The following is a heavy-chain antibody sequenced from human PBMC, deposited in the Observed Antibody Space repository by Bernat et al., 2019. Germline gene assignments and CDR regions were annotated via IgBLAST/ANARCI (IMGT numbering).Heavy chain of an antibody. J-gene: IGHJ4*02. V-gene: IGHV3-23*01. D-gene: IGHD3-9*01. CDR1: GFTFSGHA. CDR2: ISGDASIT. CDR3: AKEHYDISGSRFDY. Sequence: EVQLLESGGGLVQPAGSLRLSCAASGFTFSGHALSWVRQAPEKGLEWVSGISGDASITYYTDSVNGRFTISRDNSKNMLYLQMNSLRAEDTAVYYCAKEHYDISGSRFDYWGQGTLVTVSS.